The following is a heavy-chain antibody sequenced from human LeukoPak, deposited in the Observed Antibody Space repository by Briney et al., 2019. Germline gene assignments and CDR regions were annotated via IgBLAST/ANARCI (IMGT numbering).Heavy chain of an antibody. D-gene: IGHD5-12*01. V-gene: IGHV4-59*08. CDR1: GGSMSHYY. J-gene: IGHJ4*02. CDR3: ARRGRAAGKYGGYEYWYFDY. Sequence: PSETLSLTCTVSGGSMSHYYWSWVRRTPGKGLEYIGYISYSGSTDHNPPLKSRVTISLDTSKNRFSLKLSSVTAADTAVYYCARRGRAAGKYGGYEYWYFDYWGQGTLVTVSS. CDR2: ISYSGST.